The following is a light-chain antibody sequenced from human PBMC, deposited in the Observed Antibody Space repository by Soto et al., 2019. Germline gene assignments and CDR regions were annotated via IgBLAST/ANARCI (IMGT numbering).Light chain of an antibody. V-gene: IGKV1-9*01. CDR1: QGVRSY. CDR2: GAS. J-gene: IGKJ1*01. Sequence: IQLTQSPSSLSASVGDRVTITCRASQGVRSYLAWFQQIPGKAPKLLIFGASTLQNGVPARFSGGGFGTEVTLSITSLQPEDFATYYCHQVYTYPRTFGQGTKVEIK. CDR3: HQVYTYPRT.